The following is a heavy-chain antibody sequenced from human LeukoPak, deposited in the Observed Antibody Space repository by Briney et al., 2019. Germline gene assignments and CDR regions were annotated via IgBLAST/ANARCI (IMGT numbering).Heavy chain of an antibody. V-gene: IGHV1-46*01. CDR3: ARDHADYYGSGSYYNERGSLDY. Sequence: ASVKVSCKASGYTFTGKYMYWVRQAPGQGLEWMGIINPSGGSTSYAQKFQGRVTMTRDTSTSTVYMELSSLRSEDTAVYYCARDHADYYGSGSYYNERGSLDYWGQGTLVTVSS. CDR1: GYTFTGKY. D-gene: IGHD3-10*01. CDR2: INPSGGST. J-gene: IGHJ4*02.